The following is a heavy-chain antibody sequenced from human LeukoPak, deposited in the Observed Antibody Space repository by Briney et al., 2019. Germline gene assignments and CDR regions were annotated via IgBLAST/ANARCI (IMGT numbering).Heavy chain of an antibody. Sequence: ASVKVSCKASGGTFSSYAISWVRQAPGQGLEWMGRIIPILGIANYAQKFQGRVTITADKSTSTAYMELSSLRSEDTAVYYCARDWGSGYSDYWGQGTLVTVSS. V-gene: IGHV1-69*04. CDR2: IIPILGIA. CDR1: GGTFSSYA. CDR3: ARDWGSGYSDY. J-gene: IGHJ4*02. D-gene: IGHD3-22*01.